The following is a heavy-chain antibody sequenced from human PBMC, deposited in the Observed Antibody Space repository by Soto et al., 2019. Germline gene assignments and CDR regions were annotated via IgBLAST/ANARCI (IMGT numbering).Heavy chain of an antibody. CDR1: GGSFSGYY. Sequence: SETLSLTCAVYGGSFSGYYWSWIRQPPGKGLEWIGEINHSGSTNYNPSLKSRVTISVDTSKNQFSLKLSSVTAADTAVYYCARGVGLFRYWGQGTLVTVSS. D-gene: IGHD3-22*01. CDR2: INHSGST. J-gene: IGHJ4*02. CDR3: ARGVGLFRY. V-gene: IGHV4-34*01.